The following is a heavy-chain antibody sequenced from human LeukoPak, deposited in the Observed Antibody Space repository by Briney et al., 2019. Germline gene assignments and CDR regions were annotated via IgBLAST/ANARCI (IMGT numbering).Heavy chain of an antibody. CDR1: GYTFTGYY. Sequence: ASVKVSCKASGYTFTGYYVHWVRQAPGQGLEWMGWINPNSGGTNYAQKFQGRVSMTRDTSISTAYMELSRLRSDDTAGYYCARTGVAAPLDAFDIWGQGTMVTVSS. J-gene: IGHJ3*02. CDR3: ARTGVAAPLDAFDI. V-gene: IGHV1-2*02. D-gene: IGHD6-19*01. CDR2: INPNSGGT.